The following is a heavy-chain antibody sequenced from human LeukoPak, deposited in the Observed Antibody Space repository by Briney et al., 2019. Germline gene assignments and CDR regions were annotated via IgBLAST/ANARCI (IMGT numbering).Heavy chain of an antibody. CDR3: AKLTAVGRVAAAGNDY. Sequence: GGSLRLSCAASGFTFSSYAMHWVRQAPGKGLEWVAVISYDGSNKYYADSVKGRFTISRDNSKNTLYLQMNSLRAEDTAVYYCAKLTAVGRVAAAGNDYWGQGTLVTVSS. CDR2: ISYDGSNK. J-gene: IGHJ4*02. D-gene: IGHD6-13*01. CDR1: GFTFSSYA. V-gene: IGHV3-30-3*02.